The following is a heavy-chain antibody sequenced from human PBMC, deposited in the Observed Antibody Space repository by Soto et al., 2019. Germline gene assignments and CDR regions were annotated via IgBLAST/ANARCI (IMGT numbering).Heavy chain of an antibody. D-gene: IGHD2-2*02. V-gene: IGHV4-31*03. CDR3: ARGGCSSTSCYTRREFDP. J-gene: IGHJ5*02. Sequence: SETLSLTCTVSGGSISSGGYYWSWIRQHPGKGLEWIGYIYYSGSTYYNPSLKSRVTISVDTSKNQFSLKLSSVTAADTAVDYCARGGCSSTSCYTRREFDPWGQGPLVTVSS. CDR1: GGSISSGGYY. CDR2: IYYSGST.